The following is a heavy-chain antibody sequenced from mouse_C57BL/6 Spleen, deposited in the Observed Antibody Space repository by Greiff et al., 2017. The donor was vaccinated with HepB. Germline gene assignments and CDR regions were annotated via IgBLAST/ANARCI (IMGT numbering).Heavy chain of an antibody. V-gene: IGHV1-20*01. CDR1: GYSFTGYF. D-gene: IGHD1-1*01. CDR3: ARSDYGSSQGY. Sequence: DVKLQESGPELVKPGDSVKISCKASGYSFTGYFMNWVMQSHGKSLEWIGRINPYNGDTFYNQKFKGKATLTVDKSSSTAHMELRSLTSEDSAVYYCARSDYGSSQGYWGQGTTLTVSS. J-gene: IGHJ2*01. CDR2: INPYNGDT.